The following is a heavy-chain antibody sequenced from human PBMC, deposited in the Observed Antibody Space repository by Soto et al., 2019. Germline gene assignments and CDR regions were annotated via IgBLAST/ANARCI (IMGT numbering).Heavy chain of an antibody. V-gene: IGHV4-31*03. D-gene: IGHD3-22*01. CDR2: ISNSGNT. CDR1: GDSISSGGYC. CDR3: GRDGGGGYYFDSSGYLDY. J-gene: IGHJ4*02. Sequence: QVQLQESGPGLVKPSQTLSLTCTVSGDSISSGGYCWSWIRQHPGKGLEWIGYISNSGNTYYNPSLKSRVTISVDTSENQFALKLTSVTAADTAVYYCGRDGGGGYYFDSSGYLDYWGQGTLVTVSS.